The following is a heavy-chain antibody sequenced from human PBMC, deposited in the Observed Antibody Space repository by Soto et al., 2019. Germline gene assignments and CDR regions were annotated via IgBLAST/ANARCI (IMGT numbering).Heavy chain of an antibody. CDR2: IYYSGST. CDR1: GGSISSSSYY. Sequence: PSETLSLTCTVSGGSISSSSYYWGWIRQPPGKGLEWIGSIYYSGSTYYNPSLKSRVTMSVDTSKNQFSLKLSSVTAADTAVYYCASTTAMARGYFDYWGRGTLVTVSS. D-gene: IGHD5-18*01. CDR3: ASTTAMARGYFDY. J-gene: IGHJ4*02. V-gene: IGHV4-39*07.